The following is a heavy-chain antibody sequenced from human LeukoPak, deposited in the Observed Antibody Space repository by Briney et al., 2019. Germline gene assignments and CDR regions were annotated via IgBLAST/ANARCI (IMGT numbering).Heavy chain of an antibody. V-gene: IGHV1-2*02. D-gene: IGHD6-13*01. CDR1: GYTFTGYY. J-gene: IGHJ4*02. CDR3: ARSPYSSSWYPFDY. Sequence: GASVKVSCKASGYTFTGYYMHWVRQAPGQGLEWMGWINPNSGGTNYAQKFQGRVTMTRDTSISTAYMELSRLRSDDTAVFYCARSPYSSSWYPFDYWGQGTLVTVSS. CDR2: INPNSGGT.